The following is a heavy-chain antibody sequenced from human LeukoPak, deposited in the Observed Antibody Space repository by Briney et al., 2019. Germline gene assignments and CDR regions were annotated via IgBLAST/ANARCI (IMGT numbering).Heavy chain of an antibody. J-gene: IGHJ1*01. CDR1: GFTFSSYG. D-gene: IGHD6-19*01. Sequence: PGRSLRLSCAASGFTFSSYGMRWVRQAPGKGLEWVAVISYDGSNKYYADSVKGRFTISRDNSKNTLYLQMNSLRAEDTAVYYCAKDGQWLVPEAEYFQHWGQGTLVTVSS. V-gene: IGHV3-30*18. CDR2: ISYDGSNK. CDR3: AKDGQWLVPEAEYFQH.